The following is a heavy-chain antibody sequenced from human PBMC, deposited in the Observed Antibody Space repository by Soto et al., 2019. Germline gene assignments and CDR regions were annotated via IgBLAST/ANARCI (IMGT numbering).Heavy chain of an antibody. CDR2: ISSSGSTI. D-gene: IGHD6-6*01. V-gene: IGHV3-11*01. J-gene: IGHJ6*01. CDR3: ARGGDSSSTSDCCYGMDV. CDR1: GFTFSDYY. Sequence: GGSLRLSCAASGFTFSDYYMSWIRQAPGKGLEWVSYISSSGSTIYYADSVKGRFTISRDNAKNSLYLQMNSLRAEDTAVYYCARGGDSSSTSDCCYGMDVWGHGTTVTVSS.